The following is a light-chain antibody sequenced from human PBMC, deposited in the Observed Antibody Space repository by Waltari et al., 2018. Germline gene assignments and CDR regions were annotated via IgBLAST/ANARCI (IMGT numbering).Light chain of an antibody. CDR2: AAS. V-gene: IGKV1-39*01. CDR3: QLRTNLMFT. J-gene: IGKJ2*01. Sequence: DIQMTQSPSSLSASVGDRVTLTCRASRAITNYVNWYQQRPGLAPKLLIYAASTLQGGVPTRFSGSGSGTDFTLTISSLEPEDFTVYYCQLRTNLMFTFGQGSKLEI. CDR1: RAITNY.